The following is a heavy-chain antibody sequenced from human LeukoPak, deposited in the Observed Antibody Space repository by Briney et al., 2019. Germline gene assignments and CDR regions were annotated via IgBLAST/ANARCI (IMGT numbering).Heavy chain of an antibody. J-gene: IGHJ4*02. CDR3: TTVFFGFLEWLDY. CDR1: GFTFSSYA. D-gene: IGHD3-3*01. CDR2: ISGSGGST. Sequence: PGGSLRLSCAASGFTFSSYAMSWVRQAPGKGLEWVSAISGSGGSTYYADSVKGRFTISRDNSKNTLYLQMNSLRAEDTAVYYCTTVFFGFLEWLDYWGQGTLVTVSS. V-gene: IGHV3-23*01.